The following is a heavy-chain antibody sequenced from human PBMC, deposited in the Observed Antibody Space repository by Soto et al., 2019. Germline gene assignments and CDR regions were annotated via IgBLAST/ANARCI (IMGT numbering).Heavy chain of an antibody. J-gene: IGHJ6*02. CDR2: INAGNGNT. Sequence: ASVKVSCKASGYTFTSYAMHWVRQAPGQRLEWMGWINAGNGNTKYSQKFQGRVTITRDTSASTAYMELSSLRSEDTAVYYCARAPNLYQRGVEYWATVTRPPPDVWGQGTTVTVSS. CDR1: GYTFTSYA. D-gene: IGHD4-4*01. CDR3: ARAPNLYQRGVEYWATVTRPPPDV. V-gene: IGHV1-3*01.